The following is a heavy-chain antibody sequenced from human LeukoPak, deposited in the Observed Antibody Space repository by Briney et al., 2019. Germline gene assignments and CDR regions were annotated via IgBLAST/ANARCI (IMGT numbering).Heavy chain of an antibody. Sequence: ASVKVSCKASGYSFTGYYLHWVRQAPGQGLEWMGWINPNSGGTNYAQKFQGRVTMTRDTSISTAYMELSRLRSDDTAVYYCARAVENGDRFDYWGQGTLVTVSS. D-gene: IGHD2-21*02. CDR2: INPNSGGT. V-gene: IGHV1-2*02. J-gene: IGHJ4*02. CDR3: ARAVENGDRFDY. CDR1: GYSFTGYY.